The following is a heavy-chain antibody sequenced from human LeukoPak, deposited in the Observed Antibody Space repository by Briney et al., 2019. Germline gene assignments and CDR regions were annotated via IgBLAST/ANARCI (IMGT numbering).Heavy chain of an antibody. V-gene: IGHV1-8*03. J-gene: IGHJ4*02. CDR2: MNPNSGNT. CDR3: ARGQSSGYDDY. Sequence: ASVKVSCKASGYTFTSYDINWVRQATGQGLEWMGWMNPNSGNTGYAQKFQGRVTITRNTSKSTAYMELSSLRAEDTAVYYCARGQSSGYDDYWGQGTLVTVSS. CDR1: GYTFTSYD. D-gene: IGHD3-22*01.